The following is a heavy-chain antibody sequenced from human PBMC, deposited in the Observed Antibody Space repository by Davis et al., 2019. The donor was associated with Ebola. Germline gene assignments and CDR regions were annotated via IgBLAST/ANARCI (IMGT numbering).Heavy chain of an antibody. D-gene: IGHD6-13*01. CDR1: GFTFSSYA. CDR2: IRSKANSYAT. J-gene: IGHJ4*02. Sequence: GGSLRLSCAASGFTFSSYAMSWVRQAPGKGLEWVGRIRSKANSYATAYAASVKGRFTISRDDSKNTAYLQMNSLKTEDTAVYYCSIAAAGTNDYWGQGTLVTVSS. CDR3: SIAAAGTNDY. V-gene: IGHV3-73*01.